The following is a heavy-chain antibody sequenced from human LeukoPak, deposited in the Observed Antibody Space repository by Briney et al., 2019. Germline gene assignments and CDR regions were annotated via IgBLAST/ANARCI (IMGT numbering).Heavy chain of an antibody. CDR2: ISSDGSNK. V-gene: IGHV3-30-3*01. CDR1: GFTFSSYT. J-gene: IGHJ4*02. CDR3: ARGEYSSGWYYFDY. D-gene: IGHD6-19*01. Sequence: GGSLRLSCAASGFTFSSYTMQWVRQAPGKGLEWVAFISSDGSNKYYADSVKGRFTISRDNSKNTLYVQMNSLRAEDTAVYYCARGEYSSGWYYFDYWGQGTLVTVSS.